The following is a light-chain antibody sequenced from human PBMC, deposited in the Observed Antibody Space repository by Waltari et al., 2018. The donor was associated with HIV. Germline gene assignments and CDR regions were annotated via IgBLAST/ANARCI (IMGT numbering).Light chain of an antibody. V-gene: IGLV3-1*01. CDR1: RLGNKH. Sequence: SYELTQPPSVSVSPGQTASITCSGDRLGNKHASWYQKKPGQSPVVVNYQDTKRPSGIPERVSGSNSGNTATLTITGTQAMDEAVYYCQAWDSNFSIFGGGTKLTVL. J-gene: IGLJ2*01. CDR2: QDT. CDR3: QAWDSNFSI.